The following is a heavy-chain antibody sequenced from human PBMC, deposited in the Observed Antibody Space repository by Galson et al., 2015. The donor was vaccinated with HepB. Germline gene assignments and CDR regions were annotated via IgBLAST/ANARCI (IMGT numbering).Heavy chain of an antibody. Sequence: SVKVSCKASGDTFSTYPVSWVRQAPGQGLEWMGGIVPTFGAANYAQSFQGRVTITADESTSTVYMELSSLRSEDTAIYYCARGARQWELQHYFDYWGQGTLVTVSS. J-gene: IGHJ4*02. V-gene: IGHV1-69*13. CDR2: IVPTFGAA. CDR3: ARGARQWELQHYFDY. CDR1: GDTFSTYP. D-gene: IGHD1-26*01.